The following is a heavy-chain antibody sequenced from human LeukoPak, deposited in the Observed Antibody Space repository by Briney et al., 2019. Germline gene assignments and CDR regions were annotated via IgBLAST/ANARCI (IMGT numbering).Heavy chain of an antibody. Sequence: GGSLRLSCAASGFTFSSYEMNWVRQAPGKGLDWVSYISTSGSTIYYADSVKGRFTISRDNAKNSLYLQMNSLRAEDTAVYYCASDKTAQLDNYYYYMDVWGKGTTVTISS. CDR1: GFTFSSYE. J-gene: IGHJ6*03. CDR3: ASDKTAQLDNYYYYMDV. D-gene: IGHD6-13*01. CDR2: ISTSGSTI. V-gene: IGHV3-48*03.